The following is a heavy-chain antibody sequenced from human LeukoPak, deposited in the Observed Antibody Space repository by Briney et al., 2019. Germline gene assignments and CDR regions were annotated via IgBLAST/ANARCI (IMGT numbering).Heavy chain of an antibody. CDR3: TRDLLRFGEYPAFDY. V-gene: IGHV3-49*03. J-gene: IGHJ4*02. Sequence: GGSLRLSCTASGFTFGDYAMSWFRQAPGKGLEWVGFIRSKAYGGTTEYAASVKGRFTISRDDSKSIAYLQMNSLKTEDTAVYYCTRDLLRFGEYPAFDYWGQGTLVTVSS. CDR1: GFTFGDYA. CDR2: IRSKAYGGTT. D-gene: IGHD3-10*01.